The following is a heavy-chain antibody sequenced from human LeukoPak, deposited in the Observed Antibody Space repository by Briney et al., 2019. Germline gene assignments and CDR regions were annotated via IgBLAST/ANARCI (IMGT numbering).Heavy chain of an antibody. D-gene: IGHD3-22*01. CDR2: IYYSGST. J-gene: IGHJ4*02. Sequence: SETLSLTCTVSGGSISSYYWSWIRQPPGKGLEWIGYIYYSGSTNYNPSLKSRVTISVDTSKNQFSLKLSSVTAADTAVYYCARREGYYDSSGYLDYWGQGTLATVSS. V-gene: IGHV4-59*08. CDR1: GGSISSYY. CDR3: ARREGYYDSSGYLDY.